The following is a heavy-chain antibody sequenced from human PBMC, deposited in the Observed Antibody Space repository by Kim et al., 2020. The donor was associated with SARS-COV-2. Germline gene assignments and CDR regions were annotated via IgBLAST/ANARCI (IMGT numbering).Heavy chain of an antibody. CDR2: VNNGGNA. Sequence: GGSLRLSCAASGFTFSRYAMSWVRQAPGKGPEWIAAVNNGGNAYYANFARGRFTVSRDNSRNTLDLQMNSRTAEDTALYFCAKDHPSSGWPTFDSWGQGTLVTVSS. D-gene: IGHD6-19*01. V-gene: IGHV3-23*01. J-gene: IGHJ4*02. CDR1: GFTFSRYA. CDR3: AKDHPSSGWPTFDS.